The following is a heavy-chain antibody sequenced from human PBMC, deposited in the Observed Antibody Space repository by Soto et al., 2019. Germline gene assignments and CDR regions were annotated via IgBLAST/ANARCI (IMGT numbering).Heavy chain of an antibody. V-gene: IGHV3-9*01. J-gene: IGHJ4*02. CDR2: ISWNSGSI. Sequence: EVQLVESGGGLVQPGRSLRLSCAASGFNFDDYAMHWVRQAPGKGLEWVPSISWNSGSIDYADSVKGRFTFSRDNAKNSLYLQMNSLRAEDTALYYCAKDRRYYGSGSELDSWGQGTLVTVSS. CDR3: AKDRRYYGSGSELDS. D-gene: IGHD3-10*01. CDR1: GFNFDDYA.